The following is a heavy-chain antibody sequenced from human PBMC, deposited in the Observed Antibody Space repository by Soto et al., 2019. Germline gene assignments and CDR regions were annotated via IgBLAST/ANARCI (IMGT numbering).Heavy chain of an antibody. Sequence: QVQLVQSGAEVKKPGASVKVSCKASGYTFTNYGISWVRQAPGQGLEWMGWINGNNGNTKHAQKLQGRVTMTTDTSTSTAYMELRSLRSDDTAVYYCARDQAMAQFDYWGQGTLVTVYS. CDR3: ARDQAMAQFDY. CDR1: GYTFTNYG. CDR2: INGNNGNT. V-gene: IGHV1-18*01. D-gene: IGHD5-18*01. J-gene: IGHJ4*02.